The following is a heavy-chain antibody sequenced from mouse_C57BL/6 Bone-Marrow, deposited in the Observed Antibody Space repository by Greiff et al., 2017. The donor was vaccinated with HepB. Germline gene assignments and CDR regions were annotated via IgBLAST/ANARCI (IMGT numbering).Heavy chain of an antibody. CDR1: GYTFTNYW. CDR3: ARRANWDDYMDY. D-gene: IGHD4-1*02. Sequence: QVQLQQSGAELVRPGTSVKMSCQASGYTFTNYWLGWAKQRPGHGLEWIGDIYLGGGHTNYNEKFKGKATLPADKSSSTAYMQFSSLTSEDSAIYYYARRANWDDYMDYWGQGTTLTVSS. V-gene: IGHV1-63*01. J-gene: IGHJ2*01. CDR2: IYLGGGHT.